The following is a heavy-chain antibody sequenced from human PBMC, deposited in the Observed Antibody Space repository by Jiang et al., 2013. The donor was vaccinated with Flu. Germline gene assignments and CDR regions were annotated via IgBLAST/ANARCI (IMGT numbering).Heavy chain of an antibody. J-gene: IGHJ1*01. CDR1: GFTFXSYS. D-gene: IGHD6-13*01. CDR3: ARAIDVAAAGTIYFQH. CDR2: ISSNGGST. Sequence: SCAASGFTFXSYSMQWVRQAPGKGLEYIASISSNGGSTYHANSVKGRFTISRDNSKNTLYLQMGGVRAEDMAVYYCARAIDVAAAGTIYFQHWGQGTLVTVSS. V-gene: IGHV3-64*01.